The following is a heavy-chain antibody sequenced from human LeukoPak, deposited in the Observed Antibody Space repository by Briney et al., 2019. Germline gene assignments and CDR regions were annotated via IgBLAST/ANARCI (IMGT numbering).Heavy chain of an antibody. V-gene: IGHV3-23*01. J-gene: IGHJ4*02. CDR3: AKAYCSSTSCYFRRGQYYFDY. D-gene: IGHD2-2*01. CDR2: ISGSGGST. Sequence: GSLRLSCAASGFTFSSYAMSWVRQAPGKGLEWVSAISGSGGSTYYADSVKGRFTISRDNSKNTLYLQMNSLRAEDTAVYYCAKAYCSSTSCYFRRGQYYFDYWGQGTLVTVSS. CDR1: GFTFSSYA.